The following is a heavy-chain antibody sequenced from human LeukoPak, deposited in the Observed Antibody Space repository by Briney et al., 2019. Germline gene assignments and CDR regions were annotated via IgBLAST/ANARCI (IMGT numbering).Heavy chain of an antibody. D-gene: IGHD5-24*01. CDR1: GFTFSSYG. Sequence: PGGSLRLSCATSGFTFSSYGMHWVRQVPGKGLEWVTVISHDAKSTYHVDSVKGRFTISRDNAKNSLYLQMNSLRAEDTAVYYCARDSRRRDGDKDFDYWGQGTRVTVSS. CDR2: ISHDAKST. J-gene: IGHJ4*02. CDR3: ARDSRRRDGDKDFDY. V-gene: IGHV3-33*08.